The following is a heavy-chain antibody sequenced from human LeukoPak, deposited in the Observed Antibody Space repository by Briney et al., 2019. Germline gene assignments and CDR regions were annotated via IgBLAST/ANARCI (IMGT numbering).Heavy chain of an antibody. CDR1: GYSISSGYC. J-gene: IGHJ5*02. V-gene: IGHV4-38-2*02. CDR3: AREFRIRLDP. Sequence: SETLSLTCAVSGYSISSGYCWGWIRQPPGKGLEWIGSIYHSGSTYYNPSLKSRATISVDTSKNQFSLKLSSVTAADTAVYYCAREFRIRLDPWGQGTLDTVSS. CDR2: IYHSGST. D-gene: IGHD2-21*01.